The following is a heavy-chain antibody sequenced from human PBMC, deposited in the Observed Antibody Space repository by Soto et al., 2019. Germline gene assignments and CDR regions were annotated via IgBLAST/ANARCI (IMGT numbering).Heavy chain of an antibody. CDR2: IHHNGDT. Sequence: SETLSLTCAVFGDSMNTNNWWSWVRQTPGKGLEWIGEIHHNGDTTYTPSLKSRVTMSLDKSKYHFSLSLTSVTAADTAVYYCARGRTWGARDFDYWGQGTLVTVSS. V-gene: IGHV4-4*02. J-gene: IGHJ4*02. CDR1: GDSMNTNNW. CDR3: ARGRTWGARDFDY. D-gene: IGHD3-16*01.